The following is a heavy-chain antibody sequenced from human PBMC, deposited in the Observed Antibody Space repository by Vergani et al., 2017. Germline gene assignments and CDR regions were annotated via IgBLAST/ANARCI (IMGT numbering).Heavy chain of an antibody. CDR3: ARVAVVVRSFDY. V-gene: IGHV4-31*03. Sequence: QVQLQESGPGLVKPSQTLSLTCTVSGGPISSGGYYWSWIRQHPGKGLEWIGYIYYSGSTYYNPSRKSRGTISVDTSKNQFSLKLSSVTAADTAVYYCARVAVVVRSFDYWGQGTLVTVSS. CDR1: GGPISSGGYY. J-gene: IGHJ4*02. CDR2: IYYSGST. D-gene: IGHD3-22*01.